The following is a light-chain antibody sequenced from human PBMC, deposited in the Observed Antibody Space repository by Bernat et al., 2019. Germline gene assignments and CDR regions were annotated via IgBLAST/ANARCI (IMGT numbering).Light chain of an antibody. CDR1: TSNIAADYD. J-gene: IGLJ2*01. V-gene: IGLV1-40*01. CDR3: PSYDNSLSGRV. CDR2: ANN. Sequence: QSVLTQPPSVSRAPGQRITISCTGNTSNIAADYDVHWYHQFPGKAPKLLIYANNNRPSGVPDRFSGSKSGSSASLAITRLQAKDEAEYYCPSYDNSLSGRVFGGGTKLTVL.